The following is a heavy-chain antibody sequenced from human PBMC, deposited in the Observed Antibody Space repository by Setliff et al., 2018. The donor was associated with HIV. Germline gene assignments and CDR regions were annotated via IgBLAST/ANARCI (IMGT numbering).Heavy chain of an antibody. CDR3: ARTPSSSSSDV. CDR1: GGSISSHY. CDR2: IYYSGSTT. J-gene: IGHJ6*02. D-gene: IGHD2-2*01. Sequence: SETLSLTCTVSGGSISSHYWSWIRQSPGEGLEWIGSIYYSGSTTNYNPSLKSRVTISVDTSKNQFSLKLSSVTAADTSVYYCARTPSSSSSDVWGQGTTVTVSS. V-gene: IGHV4-59*11.